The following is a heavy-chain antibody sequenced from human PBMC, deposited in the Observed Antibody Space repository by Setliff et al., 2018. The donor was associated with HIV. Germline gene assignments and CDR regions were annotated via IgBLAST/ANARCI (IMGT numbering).Heavy chain of an antibody. V-gene: IGHV4-61*10. CDR2: IYYSGNT. Sequence: SETLSLTCTVSGGSISRGSYYWSWIRQPAGKVLEWIGRIYYSGNTRYNPSLKSRGTISIDTSKSHISLKLTSVTAADTAIYHCARGYYFDSSGYYQRGDVFDIWGQGTMVTVS. CDR3: ARGYYFDSSGYYQRGDVFDI. J-gene: IGHJ3*02. D-gene: IGHD3-22*01. CDR1: GGSISRGSYY.